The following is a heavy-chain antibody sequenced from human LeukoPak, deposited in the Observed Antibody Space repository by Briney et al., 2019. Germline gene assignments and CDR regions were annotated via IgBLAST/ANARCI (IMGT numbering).Heavy chain of an antibody. V-gene: IGHV5-51*01. J-gene: IGHJ3*01. CDR2: IHPGDSDI. D-gene: IGHD3-10*01. CDR1: GYSFNNYW. CDR3: ARQGGSETFGAFNV. Sequence: GESLKIPCQGSGYSFNNYWIGWMRQMPGNGLEWMGIIHPGDSDIRYSPSFQGLVTISADMSISTAHLQWSSLKASDTAKYYCARQGGSETFGAFNVWGQGTMVTVSS.